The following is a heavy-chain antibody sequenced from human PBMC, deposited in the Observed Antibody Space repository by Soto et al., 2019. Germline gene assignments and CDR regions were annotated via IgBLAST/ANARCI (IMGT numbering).Heavy chain of an antibody. Sequence: GESLKISCKGSGYSFTSYWISWVRQMPGKGLEWMGRIDPSDSYTNYSPSFQGHVTISADKSISTAYLHWSSLKASDTAIYYCARVETYYYDSSGYYYDYWGQGTQVTVSS. V-gene: IGHV5-10-1*01. CDR3: ARVETYYYDSSGYYYDY. J-gene: IGHJ4*02. D-gene: IGHD3-22*01. CDR1: GYSFTSYW. CDR2: IDPSDSYT.